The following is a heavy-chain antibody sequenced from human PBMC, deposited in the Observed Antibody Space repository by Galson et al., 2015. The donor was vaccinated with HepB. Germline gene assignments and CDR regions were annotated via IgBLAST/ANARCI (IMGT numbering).Heavy chain of an antibody. J-gene: IGHJ4*02. Sequence: SLRLSGAASEFIFGCNRRHYVRHAPLKAMDYLTVIWYDGSHIYNANSARCRFPISRDNSKNTLSLQMNSLRAEGTALYYCAKDPYLYSALAGTMAVFDYWGQGTLVTVSS. CDR3: AKDPYLYSALAGTMAVFDY. V-gene: IGHV3-33*06. CDR2: IWYDGSHI. D-gene: IGHD6-19*01. CDR1: EFIFGCNR.